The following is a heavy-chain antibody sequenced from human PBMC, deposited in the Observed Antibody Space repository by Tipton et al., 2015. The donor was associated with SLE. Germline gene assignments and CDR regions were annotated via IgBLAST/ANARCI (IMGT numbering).Heavy chain of an antibody. CDR1: GFTFDDYA. Sequence: SLRLSCAASGFTFDDYAMHWVRQAPGKGLEWVSGISWNSGSMAYADSVKGRFTISRDNAKNSLYLQMNSLRAEDTAVYYCVRVVDCGGDCSPGAFDMWGQGTMVTVSS. D-gene: IGHD2-21*01. CDR2: ISWNSGSM. V-gene: IGHV3-9*01. CDR3: VRVVDCGGDCSPGAFDM. J-gene: IGHJ3*02.